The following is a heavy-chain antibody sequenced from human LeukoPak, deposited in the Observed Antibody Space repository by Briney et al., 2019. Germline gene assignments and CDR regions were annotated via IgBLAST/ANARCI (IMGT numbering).Heavy chain of an antibody. CDR2: IIPIFGTA. D-gene: IGHD3-22*01. CDR1: GGTFSSYA. J-gene: IGHJ4*02. V-gene: IGHV1-69*13. CDR3: ARGELPYYYNSSGYYALNY. Sequence: VASVKVSCKASGGTFSSYAISWVRQAPGRGLEWMGGIIPIFGTANYAQKFQGRVTITADESTSTAYMELSSLRSEDTAVYYCARGELPYYYNSSGYYALNYWGQGTLVTVSS.